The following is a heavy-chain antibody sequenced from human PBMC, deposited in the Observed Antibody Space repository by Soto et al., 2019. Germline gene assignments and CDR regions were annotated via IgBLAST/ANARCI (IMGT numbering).Heavy chain of an antibody. CDR3: AASIRGYSYGPLDY. J-gene: IGHJ4*02. D-gene: IGHD5-18*01. CDR2: IYSGGST. CDR1: GFTVSSNY. V-gene: IGHV3-53*01. Sequence: PGGSLRLSCAASGFTVSSNYMSWVRQAPGKGLEWVSVIYSGGSTYYADSVKGRFTISRDNSKNTLYLQMNSLRAEDTAVYYCAASIRGYSYGPLDYWGQGTLVTVSS.